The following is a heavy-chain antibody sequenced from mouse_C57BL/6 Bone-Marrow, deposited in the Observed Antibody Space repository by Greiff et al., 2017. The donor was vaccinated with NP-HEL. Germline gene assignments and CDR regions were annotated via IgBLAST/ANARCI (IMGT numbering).Heavy chain of an antibody. V-gene: IGHV1-64*01. CDR3: ARPLSRLWAYYSMDY. D-gene: IGHD1-1*02. Sequence: VQLQQPGAELVKPGASVKLSCKASGYTFTSYWMHWVKQRPGQGLEWIGMIHPNSGSTNYNEKFKSKATLTVDKSSSTAYMQLSSLTSEDSAVYYCARPLSRLWAYYSMDYWGQGTSVTVSS. CDR2: IHPNSGST. CDR1: GYTFTSYW. J-gene: IGHJ4*01.